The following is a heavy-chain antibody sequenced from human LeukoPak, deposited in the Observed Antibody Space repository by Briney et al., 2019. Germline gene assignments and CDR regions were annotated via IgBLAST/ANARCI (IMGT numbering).Heavy chain of an antibody. J-gene: IGHJ4*02. CDR2: ISAYNGNT. CDR3: ARPSALGNCGGDCSPPVY. CDR1: GYTFTSYG. V-gene: IGHV1-18*01. Sequence: ASVKVSCKASGYTFTSYGISWVRQAPGQGLEWMGWISAYNGNTNYAQKLQGRVAMTRDTSTSTVYMELSSLRSDDTAVYYCARPSALGNCGGDCSPPVYWGQGTLVTVSS. D-gene: IGHD2-21*01.